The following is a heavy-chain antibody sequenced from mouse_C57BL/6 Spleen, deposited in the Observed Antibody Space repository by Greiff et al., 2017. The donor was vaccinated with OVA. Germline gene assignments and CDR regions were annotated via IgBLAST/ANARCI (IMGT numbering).Heavy chain of an antibody. CDR2: IYPGDGDT. J-gene: IGHJ3*01. D-gene: IGHD1-1*01. Sequence: VQLQQSGPELVKPGASVKISCKASGYAFSSSWMNWVKQRPGKGLEWIGRIYPGDGDTNYNGKFKGKATLTADKSSSTAYMQLSSLTSEDSAVYFCARRGYYPWCAYGGQGTLVTVSA. V-gene: IGHV1-82*01. CDR1: GYAFSSSW. CDR3: ARRGYYPWCAY.